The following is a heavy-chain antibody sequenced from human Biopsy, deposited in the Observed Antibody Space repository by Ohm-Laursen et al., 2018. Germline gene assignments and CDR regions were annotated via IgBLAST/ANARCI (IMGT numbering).Heavy chain of an antibody. V-gene: IGHV4-34*01. CDR2: INHRGFT. D-gene: IGHD2/OR15-2a*01. CDR1: GGSLIGYY. Sequence: TLSLTCAVYGGSLIGYYWNWIRQSPGKGLEWIGEINHRGFTSNNPSLRSRVTISVDTSKNQFSLKLGSVTAADTAVYYCAKNLAVSSYALDIWGQGTMVTVSS. J-gene: IGHJ3*02. CDR3: AKNLAVSSYALDI.